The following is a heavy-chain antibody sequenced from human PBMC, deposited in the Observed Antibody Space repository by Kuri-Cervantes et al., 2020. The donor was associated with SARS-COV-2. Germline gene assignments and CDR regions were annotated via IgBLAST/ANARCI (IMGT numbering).Heavy chain of an antibody. V-gene: IGHV4-59*12. Sequence: SETLSLTCAVYGGSFSGYYWSWIRQPPGQGLEWLGYIYYSGSTKYNPSLESRVTISLDTSKNQFSLKLSSVTAADTAVYYCARPRYGDYDGAFDIWGQGTMVTVSS. D-gene: IGHD4-17*01. J-gene: IGHJ3*02. CDR3: ARPRYGDYDGAFDI. CDR2: IYYSGST. CDR1: GGSFSGYY.